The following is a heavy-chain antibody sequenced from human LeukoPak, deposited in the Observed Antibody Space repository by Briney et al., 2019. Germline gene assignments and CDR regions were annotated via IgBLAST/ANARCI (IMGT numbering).Heavy chain of an antibody. V-gene: IGHV1-2*02. D-gene: IGHD6-19*01. CDR2: INPNSGGT. Sequence: APVKVSCKASGYTFTGYYMHWVRQAPGQGLEWMGWINPNSGGTNYAQRFQGRVTMTRDTSISTAYMELSRLRSDDTAVYYCAREEFGSSGWYSDYWGQGTLVTVSS. J-gene: IGHJ4*02. CDR1: GYTFTGYY. CDR3: AREEFGSSGWYSDY.